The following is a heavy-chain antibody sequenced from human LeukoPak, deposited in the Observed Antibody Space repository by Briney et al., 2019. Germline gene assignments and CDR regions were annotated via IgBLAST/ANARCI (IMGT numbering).Heavy chain of an antibody. Sequence: SETPSLTCTVSGGSISSGGYYWSWIRQHPGKGLEWIGYIYYSGSTYYNPSLKSRVTISVDTSKNQFSLKLSSVTAADTAVYYCARGSEGYSSSSEGFDPWGQRTLVTVSS. J-gene: IGHJ5*02. CDR1: GGSISSGGYY. CDR3: ARGSEGYSSSSEGFDP. CDR2: IYYSGST. V-gene: IGHV4-31*03. D-gene: IGHD6-6*01.